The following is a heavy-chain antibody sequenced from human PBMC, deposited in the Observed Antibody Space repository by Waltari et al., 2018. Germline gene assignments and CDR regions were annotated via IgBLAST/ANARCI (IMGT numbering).Heavy chain of an antibody. D-gene: IGHD2-15*01. Sequence: QVQLVESGGGVVQPGRSLRLSCAASGFTFSSYAMHWVRQAPGKGLEWVAVISYDGSNKYYADSVKGRFTISRDNSKNTLYLQMNSLRAEDTAVYYCARDRLSMGGGTPGYWGQGTLVTVSS. CDR1: GFTFSSYA. J-gene: IGHJ4*02. V-gene: IGHV3-30*01. CDR3: ARDRLSMGGGTPGY. CDR2: ISYDGSNK.